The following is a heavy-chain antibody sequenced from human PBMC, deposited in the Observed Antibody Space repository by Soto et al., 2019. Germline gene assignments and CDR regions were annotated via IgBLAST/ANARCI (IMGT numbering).Heavy chain of an antibody. D-gene: IGHD1-26*01. Sequence: GGSLRLSCAASGFTFSTYAMTWVRQAPGKGLEWVSAIGDSGGSTYYADSVKGRFAISRDNSMNTLYLQMSSLGAEDTAVYYCVKDRQGFLNPTTFDYWGQGILVTVSS. J-gene: IGHJ4*02. CDR1: GFTFSTYA. V-gene: IGHV3-23*01. CDR3: VKDRQGFLNPTTFDY. CDR2: IGDSGGST.